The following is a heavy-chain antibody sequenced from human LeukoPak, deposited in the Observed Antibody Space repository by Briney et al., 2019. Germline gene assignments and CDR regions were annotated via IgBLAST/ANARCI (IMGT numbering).Heavy chain of an antibody. CDR2: VGGSDET. CDR3: AKPDGIAATEI. CDR1: GFIFSTYG. D-gene: IGHD6-6*01. V-gene: IGHV3-23*01. J-gene: IGHJ4*02. Sequence: PGGSLRLSCAASGFIFSTYGMSWVRQTPGKGLEWVSSVGGSDETYYADSVKGRFTISRDNSKNTLYLQMSSLRAEDTAIYYCAKPDGIAATEIWGQGTLVTVSS.